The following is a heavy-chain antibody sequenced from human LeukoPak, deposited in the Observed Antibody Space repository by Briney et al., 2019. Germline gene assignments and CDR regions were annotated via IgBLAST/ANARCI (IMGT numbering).Heavy chain of an antibody. CDR2: INQSGST. CDR1: GGSFSGYY. V-gene: IGHV4-34*01. CDR3: ARVRPYSSSRGPLGY. D-gene: IGHD6-6*01. J-gene: IGHJ4*02. Sequence: SETLSLTCAVYGGSFSGYYWSWIRQPPGKGPEWIGEINQSGSTNYNPSLKSRVTISVDTSKNQFSLKLSSVTAADTAVYYCARVRPYSSSRGPLGYWGQGTLVTVSS.